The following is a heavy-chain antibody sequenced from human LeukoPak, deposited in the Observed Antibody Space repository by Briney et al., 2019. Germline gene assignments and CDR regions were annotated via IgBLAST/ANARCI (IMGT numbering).Heavy chain of an antibody. CDR2: INPNSGGT. D-gene: IGHD5-18*01. CDR3: ARTASWIQLWGYYYIDV. V-gene: IGHV1-2*02. Sequence: VSVKVSCKASGYTFTGYYMHWVRQAPGQGLEWMGWINPNSGGTNYAQKFQGRVTMTRDTSISTAYMELSRLRSDDTAVHYCARTASWIQLWGYYYIDVWGKGTTVTVSS. CDR1: GYTFTGYY. J-gene: IGHJ6*03.